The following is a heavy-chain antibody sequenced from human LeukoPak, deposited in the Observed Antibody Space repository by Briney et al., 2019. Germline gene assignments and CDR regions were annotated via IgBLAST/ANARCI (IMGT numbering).Heavy chain of an antibody. CDR2: IYTSGST. D-gene: IGHD6-13*01. J-gene: IGHJ4*02. V-gene: IGHV4-4*07. Sequence: SETLSFTCTVSGGSISSYYWSWIRQPAGNGLEWIGRIYTSGSTNYNPSLKSRVTMSVDTSKNQFSLKLSSVTAADTAVYYCARDSYPPRSSWYYFDYWGQGTLVTVSS. CDR1: GGSISSYY. CDR3: ARDSYPPRSSWYYFDY.